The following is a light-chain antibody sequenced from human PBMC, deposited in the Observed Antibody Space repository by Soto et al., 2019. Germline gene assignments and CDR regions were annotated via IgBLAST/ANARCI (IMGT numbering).Light chain of an antibody. CDR2: KAS. Sequence: DIQMTQSPSTLSASVGDRVTITCRASQSISSWLAWYQQKPGKAPNLLIYKASSLESGVRSRFSGSGSGTEFTLTISSLQPDDFATYYCQQYNSYPLTFGGGTNVEIK. V-gene: IGKV1-5*03. CDR3: QQYNSYPLT. CDR1: QSISSW. J-gene: IGKJ4*01.